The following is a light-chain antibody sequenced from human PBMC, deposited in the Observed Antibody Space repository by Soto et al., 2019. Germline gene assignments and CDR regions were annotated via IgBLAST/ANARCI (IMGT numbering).Light chain of an antibody. Sequence: QSVLTQPPSASGSPGRSVTISCTGTTSDVGDYNFVSWYQHHPGKAPKLISYEVSKRPSGVPDRFSGSKSGNTASLTVSGLQAEDEADYYCSSYAGSNTFVVFGGGTKLTVL. CDR2: EVS. CDR3: SSYAGSNTFVV. J-gene: IGLJ2*01. CDR1: TSDVGDYNF. V-gene: IGLV2-8*01.